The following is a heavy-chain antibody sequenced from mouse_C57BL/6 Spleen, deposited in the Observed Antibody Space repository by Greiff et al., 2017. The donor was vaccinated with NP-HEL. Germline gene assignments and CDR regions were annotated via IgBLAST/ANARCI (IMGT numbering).Heavy chain of an antibody. CDR3: ARHYYGSSYGYFDV. V-gene: IGHV1-47*01. CDR2: FHPYNDDT. J-gene: IGHJ1*03. CDR1: GYTFTTYP. Sequence: QVQLQQSGAELVKPGASVKMSCKASGYTFTTYPIEWMKQNHGKSLEWIGNFHPYNDDTKYNEKFKGKATLTVEKSSSTVYLELSRVTSDDSAVYYCARHYYGSSYGYFDVWGTGTTVTVSS. D-gene: IGHD1-1*01.